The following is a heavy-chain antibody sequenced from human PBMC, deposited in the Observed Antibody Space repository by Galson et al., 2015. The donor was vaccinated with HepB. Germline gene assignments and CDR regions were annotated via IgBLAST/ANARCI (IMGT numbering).Heavy chain of an antibody. CDR3: ARGYDTSGLTFDY. D-gene: IGHD3-22*01. J-gene: IGHJ4*02. V-gene: IGHV4-39*01. CDR2: IYYSGST. Sequence: EARSLTCTVSGGSISSSSYYWGWIRQPPGKGLEWIGSIYYSGSTYYNPSLKSRVTISVDTSKNQFSLKLSSVTAADTAVYYCARGYDTSGLTFDYWGQGTLVTVSS. CDR1: GGSISSSSYY.